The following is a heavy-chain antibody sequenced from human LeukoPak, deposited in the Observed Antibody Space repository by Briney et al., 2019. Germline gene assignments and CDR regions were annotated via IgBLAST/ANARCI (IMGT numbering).Heavy chain of an antibody. CDR1: GFTFSTYW. J-gene: IGHJ4*02. V-gene: IGHV3-74*01. CDR2: INSEGSTI. D-gene: IGHD3-22*01. CDR3: ARISSDSISYYDH. Sequence: PGRSLRLSCAASGFTFSTYWMHWVRQAPGKGLVWVSRINSEGSTISYADSVKGRFTISRDNAKNTLFLQMNSLRAEDTAVYYCARISSDSISYYDHWGQGTLVTVSS.